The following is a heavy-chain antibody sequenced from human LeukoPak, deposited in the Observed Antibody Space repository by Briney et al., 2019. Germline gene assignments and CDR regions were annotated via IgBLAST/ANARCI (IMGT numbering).Heavy chain of an antibody. CDR2: ISSTSTTI. Sequence: GGSLRLSCAASGFTFSSYSMNWVRQAPGKGLEWVSYISSTSTTIYYADSVKGRFTISRGNAKNSLYLQMNSLRAEDTAVYYCARRFDSWGQGTLVTVSS. J-gene: IGHJ4*02. V-gene: IGHV3-48*04. CDR3: ARRFDS. CDR1: GFTFSSYS.